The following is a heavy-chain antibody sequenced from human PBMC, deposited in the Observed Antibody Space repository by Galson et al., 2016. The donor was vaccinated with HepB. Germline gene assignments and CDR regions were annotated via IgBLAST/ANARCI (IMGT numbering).Heavy chain of an antibody. V-gene: IGHV3-30*18. CDR1: GFTFSIYA. Sequence: SLRLSCAASGFTFSIYAMSWVRQAPGKGLEWVARISFDGKADVYADSVKGRFTISRDNSRDTLYLQMNSLTVEDTAVYYCAQEDWDVTGRSAVFWGQGTRVTVSS. CDR2: ISFDGKAD. CDR3: AQEDWDVTGRSAVF. D-gene: IGHD1-20*01. J-gene: IGHJ4*02.